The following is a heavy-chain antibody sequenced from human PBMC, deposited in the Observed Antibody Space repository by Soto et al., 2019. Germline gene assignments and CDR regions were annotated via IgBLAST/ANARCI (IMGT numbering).Heavy chain of an antibody. Sequence: GGSLRLSCAASGFTFSSYAMSCVRQAPGKGLEWVSAISGSGGSTYYADSVKGRFTISRDNSKNTLYLQMNSLRAEDTAVYYCAKDRMYYYDSSGYPPTFDYWGQGTLVTVSS. V-gene: IGHV3-23*01. D-gene: IGHD3-22*01. CDR1: GFTFSSYA. J-gene: IGHJ4*02. CDR2: ISGSGGST. CDR3: AKDRMYYYDSSGYPPTFDY.